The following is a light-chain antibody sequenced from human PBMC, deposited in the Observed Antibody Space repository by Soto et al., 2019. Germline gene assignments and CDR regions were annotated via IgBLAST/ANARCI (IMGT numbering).Light chain of an antibody. CDR2: DVS. V-gene: IGKV3-20*01. Sequence: EIVLTQSPGTLSLSSGEGATLSCRASQSVSSSLLAWFQQKPGQAPRLLIHDVSSRATGIPDRFSGSGSGTDFTLSISRLEPEDVAVYYCHQYGSSPLTFGQGTKLEIK. J-gene: IGKJ2*01. CDR1: QSVSSSL. CDR3: HQYGSSPLT.